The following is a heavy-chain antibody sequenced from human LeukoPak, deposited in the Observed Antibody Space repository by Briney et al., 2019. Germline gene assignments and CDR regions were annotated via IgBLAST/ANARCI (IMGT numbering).Heavy chain of an antibody. V-gene: IGHV3-66*01. CDR1: GFTVSSSY. J-gene: IGHJ4*02. D-gene: IGHD1-26*01. Sequence: PGGSLRLSCAASGFTVSSSYMSWVRQAPGKGLEWVSLIYSAGSTYYADSVKGRFTISRDNSKNTLYLQMNSLRAEDTAVYYCAKDKYSGSYGPLDYWGQGTLVTVSS. CDR2: IYSAGST. CDR3: AKDKYSGSYGPLDY.